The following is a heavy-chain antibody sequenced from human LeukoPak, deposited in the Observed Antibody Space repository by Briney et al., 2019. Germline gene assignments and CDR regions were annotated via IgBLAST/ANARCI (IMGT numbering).Heavy chain of an antibody. Sequence: PGGSLRLSCAASGFTFRSYEMNWVRQAPGKGREGVSYISSRGSTIYYADSVKGRFTIYRDNAKNSLYLQMNSLRAEDTAVYYCARAMDTDYYYGMDVWGQGTTVTVSS. V-gene: IGHV3-48*03. J-gene: IGHJ6*02. D-gene: IGHD5-18*01. CDR1: GFTFRSYE. CDR2: ISSRGSTI. CDR3: ARAMDTDYYYGMDV.